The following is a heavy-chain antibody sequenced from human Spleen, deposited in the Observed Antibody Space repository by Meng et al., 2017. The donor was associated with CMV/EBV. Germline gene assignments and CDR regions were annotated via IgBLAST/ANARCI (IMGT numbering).Heavy chain of an antibody. V-gene: IGHV1-18*01. CDR2: ISVYNGDT. Sequence: SGYTFSSYVISWVRQAPGQGLEWMGWISVYNGDTKFSQKVQGRLTMSTDTSTSTAYMELRSLRSDDTAVYFCARGVDYEVPDANDYWGQGTLVTVSS. J-gene: IGHJ4*02. CDR1: GYTFSSYV. D-gene: IGHD2-2*01. CDR3: ARGVDYEVPDANDY.